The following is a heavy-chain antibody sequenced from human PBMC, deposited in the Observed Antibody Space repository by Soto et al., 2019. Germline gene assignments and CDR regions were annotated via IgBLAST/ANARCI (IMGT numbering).Heavy chain of an antibody. V-gene: IGHV3-11*06. CDR3: ARRLSYGDSNWFDP. CDR1: GFTFSDYY. Sequence: QVQLVESGGGLVKPGGSLRLSCAASGFTFSDYYMSWIRQAPGKGLEWVSYISSSSSYTNYADSVKGRFTISSDNAKNSLYLQMNSLRAEDTAVYYCARRLSYGDSNWFDPWGQGTLVTVSS. CDR2: ISSSSSYT. J-gene: IGHJ5*02. D-gene: IGHD4-17*01.